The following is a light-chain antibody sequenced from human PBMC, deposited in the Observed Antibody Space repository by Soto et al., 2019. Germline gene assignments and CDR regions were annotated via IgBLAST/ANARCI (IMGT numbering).Light chain of an antibody. CDR1: QSVAKNF. J-gene: IGKJ5*01. CDR2: DAS. V-gene: IGKV3-20*01. CDR3: QQYASSPIT. Sequence: EIVLTQSAGTLSLSPGERATLSCRASQSVAKNFLAWYQQTSGQAPRLLISDASRRATGTPDRFSGSGSGTDFPPTISSLEPEDFAVYSCQQYASSPITFGQGTRLEIK.